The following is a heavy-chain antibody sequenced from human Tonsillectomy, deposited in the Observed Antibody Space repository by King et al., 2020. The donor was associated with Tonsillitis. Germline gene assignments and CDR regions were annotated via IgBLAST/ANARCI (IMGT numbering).Heavy chain of an antibody. D-gene: IGHD3-10*01. J-gene: IGHJ4*02. CDR3: ASGSGGYYFDY. CDR2: IYYSGST. Sequence: QLQESGPGLVKPSQTLSLTCAVSGGSISRGSYSWSWIRQPPGKGLEWIGYIYYSGSTSYNPSLKSRVTISIDTSKNQFSLNLSSVTAADTAVYYCASGSGGYYFDYWGQGTLVTVSS. V-gene: IGHV4-30-4*07. CDR1: GGSISRGSYS.